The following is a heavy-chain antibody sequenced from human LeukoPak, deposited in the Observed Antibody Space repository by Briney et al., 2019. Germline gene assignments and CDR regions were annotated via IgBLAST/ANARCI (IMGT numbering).Heavy chain of an antibody. J-gene: IGHJ4*01. Sequence: GGSLRLSCAASGFTFSSYAISWVRQAPGKGLEWVSAISGSGGSTYFADSLKGRFTISRDNSKNTLYLQLNSLRAEDTAVYYCAKGVRSVAGTSWAKWGQGNLVTVP. CDR3: AKGVRSVAGTSWAK. D-gene: IGHD6-19*01. CDR2: ISGSGGST. CDR1: GFTFSSYA. V-gene: IGHV3-23*01.